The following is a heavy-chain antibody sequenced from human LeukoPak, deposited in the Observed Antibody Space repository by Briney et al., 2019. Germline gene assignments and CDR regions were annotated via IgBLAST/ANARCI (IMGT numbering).Heavy chain of an antibody. CDR1: GGSISSYY. CDR2: IYYSGYT. V-gene: IGHV4-59*01. J-gene: IGHJ6*03. CDR3: ARTTMVRGTYYMDV. D-gene: IGHD3-10*01. Sequence: PSETLSLTCTVSGGSISSYYWSWIRQPPGKGLEWIGCIYYSGYTNYKSSLKSRVTISVDTSKNQFSLKLSSVTAADTAVYYCARTTMVRGTYYMDVWGKGTTVTISS.